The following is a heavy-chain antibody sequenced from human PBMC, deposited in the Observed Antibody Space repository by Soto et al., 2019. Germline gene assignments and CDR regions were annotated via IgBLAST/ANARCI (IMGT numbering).Heavy chain of an antibody. J-gene: IGHJ6*03. CDR1: GYTFTSYA. Sequence: ASVKVSCKASGYTFTSYAMHWVRQAPGQRLEWMGWINAGNGNTKYSQKFQGRVTITRDTSASTAYMELSSLRSEDTAVYYCARDASAKSYYYHYYMDVWGKGTTVTVAS. D-gene: IGHD2-15*01. CDR2: INAGNGNT. V-gene: IGHV1-3*01. CDR3: ARDASAKSYYYHYYMDV.